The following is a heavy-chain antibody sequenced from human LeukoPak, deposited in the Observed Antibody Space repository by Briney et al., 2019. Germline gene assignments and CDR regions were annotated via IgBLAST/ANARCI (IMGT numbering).Heavy chain of an antibody. D-gene: IGHD1-26*01. CDR3: ARDAEIVGATYFDY. J-gene: IGHJ4*02. Sequence: GGSLRLSCAASGFTFSSYAMHWARQAPGKGLEYVSAISSNGGSTYYANSMKGRFTISRDNSKNTLYLQMGSLRAEDMAVYYCARDAEIVGATYFDYWGQGTLVTVSS. V-gene: IGHV3-64*01. CDR2: ISSNGGST. CDR1: GFTFSSYA.